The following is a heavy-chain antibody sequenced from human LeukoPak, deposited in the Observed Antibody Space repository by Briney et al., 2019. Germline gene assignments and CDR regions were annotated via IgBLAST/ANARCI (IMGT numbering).Heavy chain of an antibody. Sequence: GESLKISCKGSGYSFTSYWIGWVRQMPGKGLEWMGIIYPGDSGTRYSPSFQGQVTISADKSISTAYLQWSSLKASDTAMYYCARGYGDFRYYYYYYMDVWGKGTAVTVSS. J-gene: IGHJ6*03. CDR1: GYSFTSYW. CDR2: IYPGDSGT. V-gene: IGHV5-51*01. D-gene: IGHD4-17*01. CDR3: ARGYGDFRYYYYYYMDV.